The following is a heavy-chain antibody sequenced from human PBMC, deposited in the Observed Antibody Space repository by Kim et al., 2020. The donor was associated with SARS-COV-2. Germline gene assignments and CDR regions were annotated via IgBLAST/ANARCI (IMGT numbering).Heavy chain of an antibody. CDR1: GFTFSSYA. CDR3: AKDTSGSYYGFDY. V-gene: IGHV3-23*01. Sequence: GGSLRLSCAASGFTFSSYAMSWVRQAPGKGLEWVSAIRGSGANTDYADSVKGRFTISRDNSKNTLYLQMNSLRAEDTAVYYCAKDTSGSYYGFDYWGQGTLVTVSS. J-gene: IGHJ4*02. D-gene: IGHD1-26*01. CDR2: IRGSGANT.